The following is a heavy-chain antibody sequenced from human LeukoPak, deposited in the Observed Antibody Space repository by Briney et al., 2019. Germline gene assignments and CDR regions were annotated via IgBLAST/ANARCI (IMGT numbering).Heavy chain of an antibody. J-gene: IGHJ6*03. V-gene: IGHV1-2*02. Sequence: ASVKVSCKASGYTFTGYYMHWVRQAPGQGLEWMGWINPNSGGTNYAQKFQGRVTMTRDTSISTAYMELSRLRSDDAAVYYCARDSGSGSYWDRYYYMDVWGKGTTVTISS. CDR2: INPNSGGT. D-gene: IGHD3-10*01. CDR3: ARDSGSGSYWDRYYYMDV. CDR1: GYTFTGYY.